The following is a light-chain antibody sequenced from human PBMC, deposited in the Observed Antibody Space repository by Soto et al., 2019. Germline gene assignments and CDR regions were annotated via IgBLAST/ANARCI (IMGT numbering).Light chain of an antibody. J-gene: IGKJ2*01. Sequence: DIQLTQSPSFLSASVGDRVTITCRASQDISSYLVWFQQKPGKAPKLLIYAASTLQTGVPSRFSGSGSGTEFTLTISSLQPEDFATYYCQQLDSYPLTFGQGTKLEIK. CDR2: AAS. CDR1: QDISSY. CDR3: QQLDSYPLT. V-gene: IGKV1-9*01.